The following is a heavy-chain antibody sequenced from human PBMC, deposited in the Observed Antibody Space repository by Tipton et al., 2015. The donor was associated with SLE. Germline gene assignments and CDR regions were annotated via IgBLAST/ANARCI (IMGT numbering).Heavy chain of an antibody. D-gene: IGHD2-2*01. V-gene: IGHV4-30-4*01. CDR1: GGSISSGDYY. Sequence: TLSLTCTVSGGSISSGDYYWSWIRQPPGKGLEWIGYIYYSGSTYYNPSLKSRVTISVDTSKNQFSLKLSSVTAADTAVYCCARGDCSSTSCLDYWGQGTLVTVSS. CDR3: ARGDCSSTSCLDY. J-gene: IGHJ4*02. CDR2: IYYSGST.